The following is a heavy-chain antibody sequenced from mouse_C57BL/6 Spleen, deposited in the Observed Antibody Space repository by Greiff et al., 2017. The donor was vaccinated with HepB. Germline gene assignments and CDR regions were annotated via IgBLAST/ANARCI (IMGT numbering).Heavy chain of an antibody. Sequence: EVMLVESGGGLVKPGGSLKLSCAASGFTFSSYAMSWVRQTPEKRLEWVATISDGGSYTYYPDNVKGRFTISRDNAKNNLYLQMSHLKSEDTAMYYCARATQLAWFAYWGQGTLVTVSA. V-gene: IGHV5-4*03. CDR2: ISDGGSYT. D-gene: IGHD4-1*02. CDR1: GFTFSSYA. CDR3: ARATQLAWFAY. J-gene: IGHJ3*01.